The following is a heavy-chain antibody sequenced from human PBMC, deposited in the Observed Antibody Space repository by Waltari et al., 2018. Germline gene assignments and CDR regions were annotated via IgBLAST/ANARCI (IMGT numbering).Heavy chain of an antibody. CDR3: ATDGNYDSSGYYYVPLDY. V-gene: IGHV1-69-2*01. Sequence: EVQLVQSGAEVKKPGATVKISCKASGYTFTDYYMHWVQQAPGKGLEWMGRVDPEDGETIYAEKFQGRVTITADTSTDTAYMELSSLRSEDTAVYYCATDGNYDSSGYYYVPLDYWGQGTLVTVSS. J-gene: IGHJ4*02. CDR1: GYTFTDYY. CDR2: VDPEDGET. D-gene: IGHD3-22*01.